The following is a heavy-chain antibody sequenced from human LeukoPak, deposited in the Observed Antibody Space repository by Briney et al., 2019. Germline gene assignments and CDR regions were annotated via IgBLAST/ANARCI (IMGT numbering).Heavy chain of an antibody. V-gene: IGHV1-69*04. CDR2: IIPILGIA. J-gene: IGHJ4*02. D-gene: IGHD3-22*01. CDR1: GGTFSSYA. Sequence: ASVKVSCKASGGTFSSYAISWVRQAPGQGLEWMGRIIPILGIANYAQKFQGRVTITADKSTSTAYMELSSLRSEDTAVYYCARDKSDYYDSSGPGLDYWGQGTLVTVSS. CDR3: ARDKSDYYDSSGPGLDY.